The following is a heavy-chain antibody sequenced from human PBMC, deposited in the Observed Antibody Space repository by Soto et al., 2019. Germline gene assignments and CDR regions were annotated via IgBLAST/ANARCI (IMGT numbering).Heavy chain of an antibody. CDR3: ARDLFSDYPRPDYYYYGMDV. Sequence: LRLSCAASGFTFSSYWMHWVRQAPGKGLVWASRINSDGSSTSYADSVKGRFTISRDNAKNTLYLQMNSLRAEDTAVYYCARDLFSDYPRPDYYYYGMDVWGQGTTVTVSS. J-gene: IGHJ6*02. CDR2: INSDGSST. V-gene: IGHV3-74*01. CDR1: GFTFSSYW. D-gene: IGHD4-17*01.